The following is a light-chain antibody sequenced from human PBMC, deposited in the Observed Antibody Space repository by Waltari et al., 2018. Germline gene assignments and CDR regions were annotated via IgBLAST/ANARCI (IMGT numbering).Light chain of an antibody. CDR1: SSDVGSYNL. CDR3: CSYAGSSTLV. Sequence: QSALTQPASVSGSPGQSITISCTGTSSDVGSYNLVSWYQTHPGKAPKLMICEGSKRPSGFSNRFSGSKSGNTASLTISGLQAEDEADYYCCSYAGSSTLVFGGGTKLTVL. CDR2: EGS. V-gene: IGLV2-23*01. J-gene: IGLJ2*01.